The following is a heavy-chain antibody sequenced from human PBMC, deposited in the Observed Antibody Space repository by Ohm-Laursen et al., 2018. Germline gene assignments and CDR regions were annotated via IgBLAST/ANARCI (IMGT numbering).Heavy chain of an antibody. Sequence: SLRLSCAASGFTFDDYAMHWVRQAPGKGLEWVGRTRNKANSYTTEYAASVKGRFTISRDDSKNSMYLQMNSLKTEDTAVYYCAKSGSTRDFDYWGQGTLVTVSS. J-gene: IGHJ4*02. CDR1: GFTFDDYA. V-gene: IGHV3-72*01. D-gene: IGHD2-2*01. CDR3: AKSGSTRDFDY. CDR2: TRNKANSYTT.